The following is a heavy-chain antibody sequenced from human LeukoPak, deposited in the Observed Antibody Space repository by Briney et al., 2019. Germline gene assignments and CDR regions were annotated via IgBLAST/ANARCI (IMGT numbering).Heavy chain of an antibody. V-gene: IGHV3-30*03. D-gene: IGHD2-2*01. CDR3: ARDRCSSTSCNFDY. J-gene: IGHJ4*02. CDR1: GFTFSNYG. CDR2: ISYDGSNK. Sequence: AGASLRLSCAASGFTFSNYGMHWVRQAPGKGLEWVAVISYDGSNKNYADSVKGRFSISRDNSKNTMYLQMNSLRAEDTAVYYCARDRCSSTSCNFDYWGQGTLVTVS.